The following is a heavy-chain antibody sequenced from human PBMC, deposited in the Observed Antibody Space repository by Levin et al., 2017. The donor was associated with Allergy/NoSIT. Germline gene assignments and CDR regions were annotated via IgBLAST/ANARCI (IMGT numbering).Heavy chain of an antibody. V-gene: IGHV3-23*01. D-gene: IGHD3-3*01. Sequence: GGSLRLSCAASGFTFSSYAMSWVRQAPGKGLEWVSAISGSGGSTYYADSVKGRFTISRDNSKNTLYLQMNSLRAEDTAVYYCAKDGSGFWSGYTQAGGLNYYGMDVWGQGTTVTVSS. CDR2: ISGSGGST. J-gene: IGHJ6*02. CDR1: GFTFSSYA. CDR3: AKDGSGFWSGYTQAGGLNYYGMDV.